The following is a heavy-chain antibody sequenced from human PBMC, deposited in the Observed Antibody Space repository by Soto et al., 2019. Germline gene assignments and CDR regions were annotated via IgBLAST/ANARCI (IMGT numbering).Heavy chain of an antibody. CDR1: GGTFSSYT. CDR2: IIPILGIA. Sequence: QVQLVQSGAEVKKPGSSVKVSCKASGGTFSSYTISWVRQAPGQGLEWMGRIIPILGIANYAQKFQGRVTITADKSTSTAYMELSSLRAEDTAVYYCARESGGYGGNARNRYFDLWGRGTLVTVSS. D-gene: IGHD2-15*01. CDR3: ARESGGYGGNARNRYFDL. J-gene: IGHJ2*01. V-gene: IGHV1-69*08.